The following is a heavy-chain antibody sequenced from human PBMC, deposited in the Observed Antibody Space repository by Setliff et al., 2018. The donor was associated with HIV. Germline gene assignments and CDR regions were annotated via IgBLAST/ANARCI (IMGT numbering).Heavy chain of an antibody. CDR1: GFTFSSYE. Sequence: GGSLRLSCVASGFTFSSYEMNWVRQAPGKGLEWVSYIGSSGSTKYYADSVKGRFTISRDNAKNSLYLQMNSLRAEDRAVYYCARDSFGGSGWTHDAFGIWGQGTVVTVSS. D-gene: IGHD6-19*01. CDR3: ARDSFGGSGWTHDAFGI. J-gene: IGHJ3*02. V-gene: IGHV3-48*03. CDR2: IGSSGSTK.